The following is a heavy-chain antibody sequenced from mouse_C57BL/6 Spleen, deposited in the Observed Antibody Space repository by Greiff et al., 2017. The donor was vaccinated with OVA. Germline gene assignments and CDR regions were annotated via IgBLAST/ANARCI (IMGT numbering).Heavy chain of an antibody. J-gene: IGHJ2*01. D-gene: IGHD2-5*01. Sequence: VQLQQPGAELVRPGPSVKLSCKASGYTFTSYWMHWVKQRPGQGLEWIGVIDPSDSYTNYNQKFKGKATLTVDTSSSTAYMQLSSLTSEDSAVYYCAREGDYSNSDFDYWGQGTTLTVSS. CDR3: AREGDYSNSDFDY. V-gene: IGHV1-59*01. CDR1: GYTFTSYW. CDR2: IDPSDSYT.